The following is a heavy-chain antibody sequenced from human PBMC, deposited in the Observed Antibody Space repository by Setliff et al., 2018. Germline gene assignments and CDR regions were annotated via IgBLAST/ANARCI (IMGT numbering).Heavy chain of an antibody. Sequence: ESLRLSCVASGFTFSSHGMTWVRLAPGKGLEWISYISTSSSTIYYADSVKGRFTISRDNANHTLYLQMNSLRADDTAVYYCARLALTGYDSSGYYYALDYYYYMDVWGKGTTVTVS. CDR2: ISTSSSTI. D-gene: IGHD3-22*01. CDR3: ARLALTGYDSSGYYYALDYYYYMDV. J-gene: IGHJ6*03. CDR1: GFTFSSHG. V-gene: IGHV3-48*01.